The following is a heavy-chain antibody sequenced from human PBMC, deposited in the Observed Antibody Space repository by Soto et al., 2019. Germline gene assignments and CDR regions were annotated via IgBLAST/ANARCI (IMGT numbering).Heavy chain of an antibody. CDR1: GGSFSGYY. D-gene: IGHD2-8*02. CDR3: ARDKITGLFDY. J-gene: IGHJ4*02. V-gene: IGHV4-34*01. CDR2: INHSGST. Sequence: SETLSLTCAVYGGSFSGYYWSWIRQPPGTGLEWIGEINHSGSTNYNPSLKSRVTISVDTSKNQFSLKLTSVTAADTAVYYCARDKITGLFDYWGQGTLLTVSS.